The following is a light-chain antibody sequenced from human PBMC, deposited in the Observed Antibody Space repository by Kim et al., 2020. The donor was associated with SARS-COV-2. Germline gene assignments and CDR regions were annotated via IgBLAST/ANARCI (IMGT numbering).Light chain of an antibody. V-gene: IGKV3-20*01. CDR1: QSVSRSY. Sequence: SPGERAPLSRRASQSVSRSYLAWYQQKPGQAPRLLIYGASSRATGIPDRFSGSGSGTDFTLTISRLEPEDFAVYYCQQYGSSPRTFGQGTKVDIK. CDR2: GAS. J-gene: IGKJ1*01. CDR3: QQYGSSPRT.